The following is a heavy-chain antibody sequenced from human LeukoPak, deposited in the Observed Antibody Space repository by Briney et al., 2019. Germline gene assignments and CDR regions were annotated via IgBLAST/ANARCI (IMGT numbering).Heavy chain of an antibody. CDR3: TRCITMVRGVRWFDP. V-gene: IGHV3-49*04. D-gene: IGHD3-10*01. J-gene: IGHJ5*02. CDR1: GFTFGDYA. Sequence: PGGSLRLSCTASGFTFGDYAMSWVRQAPGKGLEWVGFIRSKAYGGTTEYAASVEGRFTISRDDSKSIAYLQMNSLKTEDTAVYYCTRCITMVRGVRWFDPWGQGTLVTVSS. CDR2: IRSKAYGGTT.